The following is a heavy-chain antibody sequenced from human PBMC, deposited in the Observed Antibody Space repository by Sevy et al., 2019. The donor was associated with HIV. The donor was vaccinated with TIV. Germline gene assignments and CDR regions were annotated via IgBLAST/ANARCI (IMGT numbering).Heavy chain of an antibody. Sequence: ASVKVSCKVSGSSLTNLAMHWVRQAPGKGLEWMGSFDPEDGLRIYAQKFQGRVTMTEDTSTDTAYMELSRLKSEDTAVFYCGITKDYYESSGSPFDYWGQGTPVTVSS. D-gene: IGHD3-22*01. J-gene: IGHJ4*02. V-gene: IGHV1-24*01. CDR1: GSSLTNLA. CDR3: GITKDYYESSGSPFDY. CDR2: FDPEDGLR.